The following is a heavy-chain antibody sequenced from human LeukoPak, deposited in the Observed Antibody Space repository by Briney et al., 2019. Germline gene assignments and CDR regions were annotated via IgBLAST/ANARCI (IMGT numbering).Heavy chain of an antibody. CDR3: ARGPDYGDLEYYFDY. J-gene: IGHJ4*02. D-gene: IGHD4-17*01. Sequence: ASVKVSCKPSGYTFTSYGINWVRQAPGQGLEWMGWIRVYNGDTNYAQKFKGRVTMTTDTSTNTAYMELRSLGSDDTAVYYCARGPDYGDLEYYFDYWGQGALVTVSS. V-gene: IGHV1-18*01. CDR1: GYTFTSYG. CDR2: IRVYNGDT.